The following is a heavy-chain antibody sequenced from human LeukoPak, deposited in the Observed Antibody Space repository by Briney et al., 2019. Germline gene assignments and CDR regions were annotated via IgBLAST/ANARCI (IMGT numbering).Heavy chain of an antibody. J-gene: IGHJ5*02. CDR3: ARDLGYCTGGTCYPNWFDP. CDR2: INAGNDNT. CDR1: GYTFTSYA. Sequence: ASVKVSCKASGYTFTSYAMHWLRQAPGQRLEWMGWINAGNDNTKYSQTFQGRVTITRDTSASTAYMELSSLRSEDTAVYYCARDLGYCTGGTCYPNWFDPWGQGTLVTVSS. V-gene: IGHV1-3*01. D-gene: IGHD2-15*01.